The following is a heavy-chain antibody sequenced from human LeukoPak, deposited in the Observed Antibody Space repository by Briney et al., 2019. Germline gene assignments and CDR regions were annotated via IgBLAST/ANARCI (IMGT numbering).Heavy chain of an antibody. CDR1: GGSISSYY. Sequence: ASETLSLTCTVSGGSISSYYWSWIRQPPGKGLEWIGYIYYSGSTNYNPSLKSRVTISVDTSKNQFSLKLSSVTAADTAVYYCARSLTTVTTAIDYWGQGTLVTVSS. CDR3: ARSLTTVTTAIDY. J-gene: IGHJ4*02. D-gene: IGHD4-17*01. V-gene: IGHV4-59*12. CDR2: IYYSGST.